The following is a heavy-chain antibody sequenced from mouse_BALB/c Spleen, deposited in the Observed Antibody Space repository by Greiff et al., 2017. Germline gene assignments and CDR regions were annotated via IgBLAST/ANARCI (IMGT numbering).Heavy chain of an antibody. CDR3: ARDYYGNPLYAMDY. Sequence: VQLKESGGGLVQPGGSLKLSCAASGFTFSSYGMSWVRQTPDKRLELVATINSNGGSTYYPDSVKGRFTISRDNAKNTLYLQMSSLKSEDTAMYYCARDYYGNPLYAMDYWGQGTSVTVSS. V-gene: IGHV5-6-3*01. J-gene: IGHJ4*01. CDR1: GFTFSSYG. D-gene: IGHD2-1*01. CDR2: INSNGGST.